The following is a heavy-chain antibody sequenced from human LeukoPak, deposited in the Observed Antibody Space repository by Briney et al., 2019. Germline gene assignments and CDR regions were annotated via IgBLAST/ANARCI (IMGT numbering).Heavy chain of an antibody. CDR1: GFTFSSYG. V-gene: IGHV3-30*02. Sequence: GGSLRLSCAASGFTFSSYGMRWVRQAPGKGLEWVTFIRYDGSNQYYADSVKGRFTISRDNSKNTMYLQMNSLTAEDTAVYYCAKDANSGWSYFDYWGQGTLVTVSS. CDR3: AKDANSGWSYFDY. D-gene: IGHD6-19*01. J-gene: IGHJ4*02. CDR2: IRYDGSNQ.